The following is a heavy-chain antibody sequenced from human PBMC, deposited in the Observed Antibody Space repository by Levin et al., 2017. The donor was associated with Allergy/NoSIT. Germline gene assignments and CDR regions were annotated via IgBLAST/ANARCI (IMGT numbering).Heavy chain of an antibody. J-gene: IGHJ6*02. CDR1: GFTLSDYW. D-gene: IGHD4/OR15-4a*01. V-gene: IGHV3-74*01. Sequence: GGSLRLTCAASGFTLSDYWMHWVRQAPGKGLVWVSRINSDGTSTNYADSVKGRFTISRDNAKNTLYLQMSSLRAEDTSVYYCKRVPRGTMVLNYGMDVWGQGTTVTVSS. CDR3: KRVPRGTMVLNYGMDV. CDR2: INSDGTST.